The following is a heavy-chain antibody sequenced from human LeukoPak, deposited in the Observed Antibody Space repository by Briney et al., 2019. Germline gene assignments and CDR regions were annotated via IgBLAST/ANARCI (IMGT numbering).Heavy chain of an antibody. Sequence: SETLSLTCTVSGYSISSGYYWGWIRQPPGKGLEWIGSIYHSGSTYYNPSLKSRVTISVDTSKNQFSLKLSSVTAADTAVYYCARDDSSGCVDYWGQGTLVTVSS. D-gene: IGHD6-19*01. CDR2: IYHSGST. CDR1: GYSISSGYY. CDR3: ARDDSSGCVDY. J-gene: IGHJ4*02. V-gene: IGHV4-38-2*02.